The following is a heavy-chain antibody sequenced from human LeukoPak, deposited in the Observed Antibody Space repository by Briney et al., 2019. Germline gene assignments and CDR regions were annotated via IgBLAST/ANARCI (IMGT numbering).Heavy chain of an antibody. J-gene: IGHJ4*02. CDR3: AKDRGYYDSSGFDY. D-gene: IGHD3-22*01. CDR2: INAGNGNT. Sequence: ASVKVSCKASGYTFTSYAMHWVRQAPGQRLEWMGWINAGNGNTKYSQKFQGRVTITRDTSTSTAYMGLSSLRSEDTAVYYCAKDRGYYDSSGFDYWGQGTLVTVSS. CDR1: GYTFTSYA. V-gene: IGHV1-3*01.